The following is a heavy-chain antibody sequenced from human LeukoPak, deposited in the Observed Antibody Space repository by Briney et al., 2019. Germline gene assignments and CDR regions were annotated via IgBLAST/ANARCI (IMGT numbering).Heavy chain of an antibody. J-gene: IGHJ3*02. V-gene: IGHV4-38-2*02. CDR3: ARAARYFDHRDAFDI. CDR1: GYSISSGYY. D-gene: IGHD3-9*01. CDR2: IYHSGST. Sequence: SETLSLTCTVSGYSISSGYYWGWIRQPPGKGLEWIGSIYHSGSTYYNPSLKSRVTISVDTSKNQFSLKLSSVTAADTAVYYCARAARYFDHRDAFDIWGQGTMVTVSS.